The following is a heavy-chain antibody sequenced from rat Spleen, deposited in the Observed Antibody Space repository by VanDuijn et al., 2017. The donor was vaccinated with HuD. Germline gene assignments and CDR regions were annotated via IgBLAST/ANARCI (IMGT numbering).Heavy chain of an antibody. J-gene: IGHJ2*01. CDR2: IWGKGNT. CDR3: ARADVAGLSTDGI. D-gene: IGHD1-2*01. V-gene: IGHV2-13*01. CDR1: GFSLSNYG. Sequence: QVLLQESGPGLVQPSQTLSLTCTVSGFSLSNYGVIWVRQPPGKGLDWMGVIWGKGNTNYNSALKSRLSISRDTSKSQIYLKMNSLQTEDTATYFCARADVAGLSTDGIWGQGIMVTVSS.